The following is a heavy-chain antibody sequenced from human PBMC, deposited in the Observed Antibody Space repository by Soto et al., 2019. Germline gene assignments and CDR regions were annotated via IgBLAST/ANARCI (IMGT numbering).Heavy chain of an antibody. V-gene: IGHV4-39*01. Sequence: QVQMQESGPGLVKPSETLSLTCSVSGASISGSTYYWGWIRQPPGKGREWIGSIYYSGSTYYTPSLKSRVSISDDTSNNQVPLKLTLVTAADAAVYCCGRGGGIAVAGRWGQGALVTVSS. CDR3: GRGGGIAVAGR. J-gene: IGHJ4*02. D-gene: IGHD6-19*01. CDR2: IYYSGST. CDR1: GASISGSTYY.